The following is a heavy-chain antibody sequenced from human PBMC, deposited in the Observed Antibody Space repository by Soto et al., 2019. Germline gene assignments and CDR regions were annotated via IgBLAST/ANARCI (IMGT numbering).Heavy chain of an antibody. V-gene: IGHV4-4*07. J-gene: IGHJ4*02. D-gene: IGHD3-22*01. CDR2: IYTSGST. CDR1: GGSISIYY. Sequence: PSETLSLTCTVSGGSISIYYWSWIRHPAGKGLEWIGRIYTSGSTNYNPSLKSRVTMSVDTSKNQFSLKLSSVTAADTAVYYCARVRISTDYYYDSREYYFDYWGQGTLVTVSS. CDR3: ARVRISTDYYYDSREYYFDY.